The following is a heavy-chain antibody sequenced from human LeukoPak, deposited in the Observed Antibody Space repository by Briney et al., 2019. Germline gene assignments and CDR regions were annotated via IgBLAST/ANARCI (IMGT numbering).Heavy chain of an antibody. Sequence: SETLSLTCTVSGGFISSSSYYWSWIRQPPGKGLEWIGYIDYSGSTNYNPSLKSRVTISVDTSKNHFSLKLRYVTAADTAVYYCARDRIREFDYWGQRTLVTVSS. CDR3: ARDRIREFDY. D-gene: IGHD3-10*01. CDR1: GGFISSSSYY. V-gene: IGHV4-61*03. CDR2: IDYSGST. J-gene: IGHJ4*02.